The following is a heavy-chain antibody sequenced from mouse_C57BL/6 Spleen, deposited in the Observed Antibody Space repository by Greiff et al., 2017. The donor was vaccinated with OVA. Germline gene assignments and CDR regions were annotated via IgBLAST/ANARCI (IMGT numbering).Heavy chain of an antibody. CDR1: GYTFTSYW. J-gene: IGHJ1*03. CDR2: IDPSDSYT. Sequence: QVQLKQSGAELVMPGASVKLSCKASGYTFTSYWMHWVKQRPGQGLEWIGEIDPSDSYTNYNQKFKGKSTLTVDKSSSTAYMQLSSLTSEDSAVYYCAAHYYGSSPHWYFDVWGTGTTVTVSS. CDR3: AAHYYGSSPHWYFDV. V-gene: IGHV1-69*01. D-gene: IGHD1-1*01.